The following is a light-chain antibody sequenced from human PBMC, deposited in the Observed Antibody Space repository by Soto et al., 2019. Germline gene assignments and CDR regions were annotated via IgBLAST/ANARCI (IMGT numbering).Light chain of an antibody. CDR2: DAS. CDR1: QTVSSN. V-gene: IGKV3-15*01. J-gene: IGKJ5*01. CDR3: QQYHNWPIT. Sequence: DILMTQSPSTLSGSAGYRSTLSCRASQTVSSNLAWHQQKPGQAPRLLMYDASTRATGIPARFSGSGSGTEFTLTISSLQSEDFAVYYCQQYHNWPITFGQGTRLEIK.